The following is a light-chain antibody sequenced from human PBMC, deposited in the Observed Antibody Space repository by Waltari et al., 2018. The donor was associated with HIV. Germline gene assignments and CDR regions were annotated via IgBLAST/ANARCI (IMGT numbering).Light chain of an antibody. Sequence: DIQLTQSPSFLSASVGDRVTITCRASQGISTYLAWYQQKPGKAPKLLIFLASTLQRGVPSRFSGSGSETEFTLTINSLQPEDFATYYCQQLNTYPRTFGQGTKVEIK. J-gene: IGKJ1*01. CDR1: QGISTY. CDR2: LAS. CDR3: QQLNTYPRT. V-gene: IGKV1-9*01.